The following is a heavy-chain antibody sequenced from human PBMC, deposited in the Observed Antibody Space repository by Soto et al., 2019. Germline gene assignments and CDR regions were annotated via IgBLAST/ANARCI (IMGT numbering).Heavy chain of an antibody. Sequence: QPGGSLRLSCAASGFTFSSYAMSWVRQAPGKGLEWVSAISGSGGSTYYADSVKGRFTISRDNSKNTLYLQMNSLRAEDTAVYYCASDRVTIFGVVIIPSDYWGQGTLVTVSS. CDR3: ASDRVTIFGVVIIPSDY. J-gene: IGHJ4*02. CDR2: ISGSGGST. D-gene: IGHD3-3*01. CDR1: GFTFSSYA. V-gene: IGHV3-23*01.